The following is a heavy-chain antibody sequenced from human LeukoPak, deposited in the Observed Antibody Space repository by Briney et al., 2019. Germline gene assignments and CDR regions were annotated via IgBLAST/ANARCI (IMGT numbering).Heavy chain of an antibody. CDR2: IKLNGSEK. CDR3: ARDQYDTWSRRGNFDS. Sequence: GGSLRLSCVASGFTFGKYWMSWVRQVPGKGLEWVANIKLNGSEKNYVDSVKGRFTISRDNTKNSLYLQMNSLRVEDTAVFYCARDQYDTWSRRGNFDSWGQGTLVIVSS. J-gene: IGHJ4*02. V-gene: IGHV3-7*03. D-gene: IGHD3-3*01. CDR1: GFTFGKYW.